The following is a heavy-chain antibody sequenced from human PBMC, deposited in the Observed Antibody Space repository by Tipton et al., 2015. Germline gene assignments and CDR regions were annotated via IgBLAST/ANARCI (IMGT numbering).Heavy chain of an antibody. V-gene: IGHV4-39*07. Sequence: TLSLTCIVSDGSMHESNYYWGWIRQPPGEAPEHIGSVFYGGSPYYNPSLRSRVTISLDTSKRQFYLNLTSATAADTAVYYCARGRTHFLVVIPPTRVGYVDYWGQGTLVTVSS. J-gene: IGHJ4*02. D-gene: IGHD2-2*01. CDR1: DGSMHESNYY. CDR3: ARGRTHFLVVIPPTRVGYVDY. CDR2: VFYGGSP.